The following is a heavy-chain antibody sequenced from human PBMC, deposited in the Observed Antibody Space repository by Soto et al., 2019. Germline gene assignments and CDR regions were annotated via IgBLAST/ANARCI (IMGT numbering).Heavy chain of an antibody. V-gene: IGHV4-34*01. CDR1: GGFVSSGSYY. Sequence: QVQLQQWGAGLLKPSETLSLTCAVYGGFVSSGSYYWSWIRQPPGKGLEWIGEMSHSGGTHFNPSRMSRVTISVETSKNQFSLKISSVTVADTALYYCARVERGTATTVVDAFDIWGPGTMVTVSS. D-gene: IGHD1-1*01. CDR3: ARVERGTATTVVDAFDI. J-gene: IGHJ3*02. CDR2: MSHSGGT.